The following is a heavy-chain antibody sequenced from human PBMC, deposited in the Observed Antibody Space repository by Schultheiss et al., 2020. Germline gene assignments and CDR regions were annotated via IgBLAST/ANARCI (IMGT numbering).Heavy chain of an antibody. CDR3: ARGRLQGYYMDV. CDR1: GFTFSSYA. D-gene: IGHD5-24*01. CDR2: ISGSGGST. J-gene: IGHJ6*03. Sequence: GGSLRLSCAASGFTFSSYAMNWVRQAPGKGLEWVSPISGSGGSTYYADSVRGRFTISRDNAKNSLYLQMNSLRAEDTAVYYCARGRLQGYYMDVWGKGTTVTVSS. V-gene: IGHV3-21*01.